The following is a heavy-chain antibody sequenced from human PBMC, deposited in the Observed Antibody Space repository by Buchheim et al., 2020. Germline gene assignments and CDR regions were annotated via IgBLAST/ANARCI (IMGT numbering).Heavy chain of an antibody. CDR3: ARGRNYLVKVPGDRGPTFDF. V-gene: IGHV4-34*02. J-gene: IGHJ4*03. CDR1: GGSSSGFF. Sequence: QVQLQQWGAGLLKPSETLSLTCAIYGGSSSGFFWSWIRQPPGKGPEWIGEINDNGFTSYNPSLKSRVSISLDTSKKQFSLKVNSVTAADSALYYCARGRNYLVKVPGDRGPTFDFWGQGIL. D-gene: IGHD2/OR15-2a*01. CDR2: INDNGFT.